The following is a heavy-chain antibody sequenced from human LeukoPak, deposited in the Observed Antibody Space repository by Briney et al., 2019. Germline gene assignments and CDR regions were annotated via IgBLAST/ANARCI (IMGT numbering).Heavy chain of an antibody. V-gene: IGHV4-34*12. CDR2: IIDTGST. D-gene: IGHD3-9*01. J-gene: IGHJ4*02. CDR1: GESFSGYY. Sequence: PSETLSLTCVVYGESFSGYYWTWIRQPPGKGLEWIGEIIDTGSTKYNPSLKSRVTISVDTSKNQFSLKLSSVTAADTAVYYCARVHYDILTGYYSYYFDYWGQGTLVTVSS. CDR3: ARVHYDILTGYYSYYFDY.